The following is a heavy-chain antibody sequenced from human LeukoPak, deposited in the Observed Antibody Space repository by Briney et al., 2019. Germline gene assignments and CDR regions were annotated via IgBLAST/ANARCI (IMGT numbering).Heavy chain of an antibody. Sequence: GGSLRLSCAASGFTFSSSGMHWVRQAPGKGLEWVAFIRYDGTSKYYADSVKGRFTISRDNAKNSLYLQMNSLRAEDTAVYYCARRDYDFWSATYYFDYWGQGTLVTVSS. J-gene: IGHJ4*02. V-gene: IGHV3-30*02. CDR3: ARRDYDFWSATYYFDY. D-gene: IGHD3-3*01. CDR1: GFTFSSSG. CDR2: IRYDGTSK.